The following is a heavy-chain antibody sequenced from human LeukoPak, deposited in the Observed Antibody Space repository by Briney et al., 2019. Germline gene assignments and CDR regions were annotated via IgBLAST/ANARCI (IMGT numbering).Heavy chain of an antibody. Sequence: ASVKVSCKASGYTFTSYYMHWVRQAPGQGLEWMGIINPSGGSTSYAQKFQGRVTMTRDTSTSTVYTELSSLRSEDTAVYYCARGSAIVVVPAAIEGWGSDAFDIRGQGTMVTVSS. J-gene: IGHJ3*02. CDR2: INPSGGST. V-gene: IGHV1-46*01. CDR3: ARGSAIVVVPAAIEGWGSDAFDI. CDR1: GYTFTSYY. D-gene: IGHD2-2*02.